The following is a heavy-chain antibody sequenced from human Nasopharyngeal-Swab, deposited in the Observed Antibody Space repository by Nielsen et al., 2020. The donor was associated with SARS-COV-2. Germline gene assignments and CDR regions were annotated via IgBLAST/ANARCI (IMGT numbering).Heavy chain of an antibody. V-gene: IGHV3-11*01. CDR2: ISSSGSTI. Sequence: GGSLRLSCAASGFTFSDYYMSWIRQAPGKGLEWVSYISSSGSTIYYADSVKGRFTISRDNAKNSLYLQMNSLRAEDTAVYYCARDYPIIYYYDSSGYLALDVWGKGTPVTVSS. D-gene: IGHD3-22*01. CDR3: ARDYPIIYYYDSSGYLALDV. CDR1: GFTFSDYY. J-gene: IGHJ6*04.